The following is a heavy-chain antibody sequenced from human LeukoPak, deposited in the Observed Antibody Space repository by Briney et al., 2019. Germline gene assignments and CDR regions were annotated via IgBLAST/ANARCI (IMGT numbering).Heavy chain of an antibody. CDR2: IYHSGST. V-gene: IGHV4-38-2*02. D-gene: IGHD6-19*01. CDR1: GYSISSGYY. J-gene: IGHJ4*02. Sequence: KASEKLSRNCSVSGYSISSGYYWGWIRQPPVKGLGWIGSIYHSGSTYYNPSLKSRVTISVDTSKNQFSLKLSSVTAADTAVYYCARAQYSSGWYVDYWGQGTLVTVSS. CDR3: ARAQYSSGWYVDY.